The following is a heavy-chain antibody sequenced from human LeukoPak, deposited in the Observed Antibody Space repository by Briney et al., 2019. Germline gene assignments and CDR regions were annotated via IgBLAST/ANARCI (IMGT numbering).Heavy chain of an antibody. J-gene: IGHJ3*02. V-gene: IGHV1-69*04. D-gene: IGHD7-27*01. CDR1: GYTFTSYG. Sequence: GASVKVSCKASGYTFTSYGISWVRQAPGQGLEWMGRIIPILGIANYAQKFQGRVTITADKSTSTAYMELSSLRSEDTAVYYCARVRNWGSAGAFDIWGQGTMVTVSS. CDR3: ARVRNWGSAGAFDI. CDR2: IIPILGIA.